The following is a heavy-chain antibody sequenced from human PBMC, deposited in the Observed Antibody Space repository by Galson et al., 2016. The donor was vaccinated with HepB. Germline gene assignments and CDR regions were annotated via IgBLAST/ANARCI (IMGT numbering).Heavy chain of an antibody. CDR3: AKLTEDYYDSSGYFYH. D-gene: IGHD3-22*01. CDR1: GYTFTSYG. CDR2: ISAYTGNT. Sequence: SVKVSCKASGYTFTSYGISWVRQAPGQGLEWMGWISAYTGNTNYAQKLQGRVTMTTDTSTSTAYMELRSLRSDDAAVSYCAKLTEDYYDSSGYFYHWGQGTLVTVSS. V-gene: IGHV1-18*01. J-gene: IGHJ4*02.